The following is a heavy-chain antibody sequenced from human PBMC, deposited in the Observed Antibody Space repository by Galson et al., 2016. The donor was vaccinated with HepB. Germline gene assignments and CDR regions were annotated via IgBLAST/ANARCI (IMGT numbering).Heavy chain of an antibody. CDR3: ARREGYCSGGRCNGFDY. D-gene: IGHD2-15*01. CDR1: GYTFSNYW. Sequence: QSGAEVKKPGESLKISCTGSGYTFSNYWIAWVRQMPGKGLEWMGIIFPGDSDIKYSPSFQGQVTISADKSISTAYLQWSSLKASDTAIYYCARREGYCSGGRCNGFDYWGQGTLVSVSS. CDR2: IFPGDSDI. V-gene: IGHV5-51*01. J-gene: IGHJ4*02.